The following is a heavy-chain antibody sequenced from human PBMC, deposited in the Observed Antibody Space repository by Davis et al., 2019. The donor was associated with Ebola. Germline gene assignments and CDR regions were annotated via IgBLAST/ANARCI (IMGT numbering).Heavy chain of an antibody. CDR1: GGTFSSYT. V-gene: IGHV1-69*04. D-gene: IGHD2-15*01. Sequence: SVKVSCKASGGTFSSYTISWVRQAPGQGLEWMGRIIPILGIANYAQKFQGRVTITADKSTSTAYMELSSLRSEDTAVYYCAREAPYCSGGSCYGYYYYGMDVWGQGTTVTVSS. CDR3: AREAPYCSGGSCYGYYYYGMDV. CDR2: IIPILGIA. J-gene: IGHJ6*02.